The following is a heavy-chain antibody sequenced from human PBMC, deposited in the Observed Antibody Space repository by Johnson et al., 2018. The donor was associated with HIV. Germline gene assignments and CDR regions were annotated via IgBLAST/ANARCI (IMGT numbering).Heavy chain of an antibody. J-gene: IGHJ3*02. Sequence: VQLMESGGGLVKAGGSLRLSCAASGFTFSDYYMSWIRQAPGKGLEWVSYISPSGSSINYADSVKGRFTISRDNAKNSLYLQMNSLRAEDTALYYCARESPGLGVNGFDIWGQGTMVTVSS. D-gene: IGHD3-10*01. V-gene: IGHV3-11*04. CDR1: GFTFSDYY. CDR3: ARESPGLGVNGFDI. CDR2: ISPSGSSI.